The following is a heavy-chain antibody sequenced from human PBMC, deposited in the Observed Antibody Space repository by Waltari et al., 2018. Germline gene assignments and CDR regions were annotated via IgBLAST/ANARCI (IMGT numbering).Heavy chain of an antibody. V-gene: IGHV3-21*01. CDR2: ISSSSSYI. J-gene: IGHJ3*02. CDR1: GFTFSSYS. CDR3: ARVVPRVRAFDI. Sequence: EVQLVESGGGLVKPGGSLRLSCAASGFTFSSYSMKWARQAPGKGLEWVSSISSSSSYIYYADSVKVRFTISRDNAKNSLYLQMNSLRAEDTAVYYCARVVPRVRAFDIWGQGTMVTVSS. D-gene: IGHD2-2*01.